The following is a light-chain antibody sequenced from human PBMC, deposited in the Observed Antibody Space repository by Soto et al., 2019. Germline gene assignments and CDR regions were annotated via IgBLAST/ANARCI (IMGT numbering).Light chain of an antibody. CDR1: QNIHIN. Sequence: EIVMTQSPDTLSVSPGDTATLSCRASQNIHINLAWYQQNPGQAPTLLIYGVPARAAGVPARFSGSGYGTDFTLTIRSVQSGDFGVFYCQQYEGWPRTFGLGTKVEIQ. CDR3: QQYEGWPRT. CDR2: GVP. V-gene: IGKV3-15*01. J-gene: IGKJ2*01.